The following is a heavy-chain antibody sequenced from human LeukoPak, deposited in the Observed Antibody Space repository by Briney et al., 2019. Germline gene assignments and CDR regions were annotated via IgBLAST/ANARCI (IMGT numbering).Heavy chain of an antibody. V-gene: IGHV3-23*01. CDR3: AKTYSSSYYYFDY. D-gene: IGHD6-13*01. Sequence: GGSLRLSCAVSGITLSNYGMSWVRQAPGKGQEWVAGISDSGGRTNYADSVKGRFTISRDNFKNTLYLQMNSLRAEDTALYYCAKTYSSSYYYFDYWGQGTLVPVSS. CDR2: ISDSGGRT. J-gene: IGHJ4*02. CDR1: GITLSNYG.